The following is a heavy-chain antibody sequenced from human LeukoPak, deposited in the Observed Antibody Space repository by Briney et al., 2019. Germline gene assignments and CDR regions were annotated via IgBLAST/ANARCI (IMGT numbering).Heavy chain of an antibody. V-gene: IGHV4-34*01. CDR2: INHSGST. CDR3: ARGRLAAAGDYFDY. CDR1: GGSFRGYY. J-gene: IGHJ4*02. D-gene: IGHD6-13*01. Sequence: SETLSLTCADYGGSFRGYYWRWIRQPPGKGLEWIGEINHSGSTNYNPTLKSRGTISVDTSKNQFSLKLSSVTAADTAVYYCARGRLAAAGDYFDYWGQGTLVTVSS.